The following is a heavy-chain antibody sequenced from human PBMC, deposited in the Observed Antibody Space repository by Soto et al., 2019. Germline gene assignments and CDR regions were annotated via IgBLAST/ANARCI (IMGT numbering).Heavy chain of an antibody. J-gene: IGHJ4*02. CDR1: GGSISSGGYY. D-gene: IGHD2-2*01. CDR3: ARVNIVVVPAATATHFDY. CDR2: IYYSGST. V-gene: IGHV4-31*03. Sequence: TSETLSLTCTVSGGSISSGGYYWSWIRQHPGKGLEWIGYIYYSGSTYYNPSLKSRVTISVDTSKNQFSLKLSSVTAADTAVYYCARVNIVVVPAATATHFDYWGQGTLVTVSS.